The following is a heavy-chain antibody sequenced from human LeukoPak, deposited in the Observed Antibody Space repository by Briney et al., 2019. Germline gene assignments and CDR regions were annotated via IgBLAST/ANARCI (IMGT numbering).Heavy chain of an antibody. CDR3: AKDHSSGWPYCFPY. Sequence: GGSLRLSCAASGFTFSSYWMSWVGQAPGKGLEWVADIKQDGSEKYYVDSVKGRFTISRDNAKNSLFLQMNSLRAEDTAVYYCAKDHSSGWPYCFPYWGQGTLVTVSS. CDR2: IKQDGSEK. CDR1: GFTFSSYW. J-gene: IGHJ4*02. V-gene: IGHV3-7*03. D-gene: IGHD6-19*01.